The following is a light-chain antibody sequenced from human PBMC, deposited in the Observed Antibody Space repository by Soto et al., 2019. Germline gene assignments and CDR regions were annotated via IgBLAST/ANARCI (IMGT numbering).Light chain of an antibody. Sequence: QSALTQPASVSGSPGQSITISCTGTSSDIGGYNYVSWYQQYPGKAPKLMIFGVSDRPSGVSNHFSGSKSGTTASLTISGLQAEDEADYYCSSYKTSSTVVVFGGGTKLTVL. CDR2: GVS. CDR3: SSYKTSSTVVV. V-gene: IGLV2-14*01. J-gene: IGLJ2*01. CDR1: SSDIGGYNY.